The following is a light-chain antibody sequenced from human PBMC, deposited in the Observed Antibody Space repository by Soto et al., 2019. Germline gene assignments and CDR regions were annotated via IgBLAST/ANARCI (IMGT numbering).Light chain of an antibody. J-gene: IGKJ2*01. CDR3: QQYSAYPYT. V-gene: IGKV1-5*01. CDR1: QTISSW. Sequence: IKMSQSPSTLSAYVGDRVTITCRASQTISSWLAWHQQKSGRAPKLLIYDASSLEGGVPSRFSGSGSGTEFTLTISSLQADDFATYYCQQYSAYPYTFGHGT. CDR2: DAS.